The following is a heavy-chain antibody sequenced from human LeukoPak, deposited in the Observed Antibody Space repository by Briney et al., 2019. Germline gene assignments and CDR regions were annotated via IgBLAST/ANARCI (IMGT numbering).Heavy chain of an antibody. Sequence: PGGSLRLSCAASGFTFSSYAMSWVRQAPGKGLEWVSAISGSGGSTYYADSVKGRFTISRDNSKNTLYLQMNSLRAEDTAVYYCARASIAAADDYYYYYMDVWGKGTTVTVSS. V-gene: IGHV3-23*01. CDR1: GFTFSSYA. CDR2: ISGSGGST. D-gene: IGHD6-13*01. CDR3: ARASIAAADDYYYYYMDV. J-gene: IGHJ6*03.